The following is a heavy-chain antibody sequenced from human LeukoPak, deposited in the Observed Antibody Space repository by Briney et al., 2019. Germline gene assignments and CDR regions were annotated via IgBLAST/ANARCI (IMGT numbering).Heavy chain of an antibody. D-gene: IGHD6-6*01. CDR1: GYSFTSYW. Sequence: GESLKISCKGSGYSFTSYWIGWVRQMPGKGPEWMGIIYPGDSDTRYSPSFQGQVTISADKSISTAYLQWSSLKASDTAMYYCARIKYSSLRGYARNFDYWGQGTLVTVSS. V-gene: IGHV5-51*01. J-gene: IGHJ4*02. CDR3: ARIKYSSLRGYARNFDY. CDR2: IYPGDSDT.